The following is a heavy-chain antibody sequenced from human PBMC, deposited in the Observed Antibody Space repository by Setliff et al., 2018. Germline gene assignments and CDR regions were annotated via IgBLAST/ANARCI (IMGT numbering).Heavy chain of an antibody. CDR3: AKDYPATSGDYYWFDP. V-gene: IGHV4-4*07. CDR1: GGSISSYY. J-gene: IGHJ5*02. D-gene: IGHD4-17*01. CDR2: IYIGGSA. Sequence: KSSETLSLTCTVSGGSISSYYWSWIRQPAGKGLEWIGHIYIGGSANYNPSLKSRVTISVDTSKNQFSLKLTSVTAEDTAVYYCAKDYPATSGDYYWFDPWGQGTLVTVSS.